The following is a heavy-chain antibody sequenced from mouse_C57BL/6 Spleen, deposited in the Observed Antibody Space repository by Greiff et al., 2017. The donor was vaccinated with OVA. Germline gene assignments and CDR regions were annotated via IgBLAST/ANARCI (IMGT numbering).Heavy chain of an antibody. Sequence: VQLQQPGAELVKPGASVKLSCKASGYTFTSYWMQWVKQRPGQGLEWIGEIDPSDSYTNYHQKFKGKATLTVDTSSSTAYMQLSSLTSEDSAVYYCARQLRPYYFDYWGQGTTLTVSS. CDR2: IDPSDSYT. D-gene: IGHD3-2*02. V-gene: IGHV1-50*01. J-gene: IGHJ2*01. CDR3: ARQLRPYYFDY. CDR1: GYTFTSYW.